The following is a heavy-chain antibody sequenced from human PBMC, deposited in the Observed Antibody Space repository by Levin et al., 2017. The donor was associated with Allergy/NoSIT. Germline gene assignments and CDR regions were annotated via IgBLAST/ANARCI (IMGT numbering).Heavy chain of an antibody. CDR1: GFTLNEYS. CDR2: ISSSSSFI. Sequence: GESLKISCEVAGFTLNEYSMSWVRQTPGKGLEWVSFISSSSSFIYYADSVRGRFTISRDTAKNSLFLQMNSLRAEDTAIYYCARLYCTSISCYQGDAFDMWGQGTMVSVSS. CDR3: ARLYCTSISCYQGDAFDM. D-gene: IGHD2-2*01. V-gene: IGHV3-21*04. J-gene: IGHJ3*02.